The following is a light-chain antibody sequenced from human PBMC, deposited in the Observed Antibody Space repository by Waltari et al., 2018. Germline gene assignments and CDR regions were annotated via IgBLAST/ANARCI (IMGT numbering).Light chain of an antibody. CDR3: QQYYTPPLT. V-gene: IGKV4-1*01. CDR2: WAS. CDR1: QSLLYSLNNKNF. J-gene: IGKJ1*01. Sequence: DIVMTQSPDSLAVSLGERATINCKSTQSLLYSLNNKNFLAWYQQKPGQPPKLLIYWASTRESGVPERFSGSGSGTDFTLTISSLQAEDVAVYYCQQYYTPPLTFGQGTKVEIK.